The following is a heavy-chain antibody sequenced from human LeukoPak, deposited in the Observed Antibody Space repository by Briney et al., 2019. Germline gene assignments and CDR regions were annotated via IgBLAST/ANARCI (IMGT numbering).Heavy chain of an antibody. CDR3: VTNSYSGSYFDY. CDR1: GGTFSSYA. CDR2: IIPIFGTA. V-gene: IGHV1-69*13. Sequence: GASVKVSCKASGGTFSSYAISWVRQAPGQGLEWMGGIIPIFGTANYAQKFQGRVTITADESTSTAYMELSSLRSEDTAVYYCVTNSYSGSYFDYWGQGTLVTVSS. J-gene: IGHJ4*02. D-gene: IGHD1-26*01.